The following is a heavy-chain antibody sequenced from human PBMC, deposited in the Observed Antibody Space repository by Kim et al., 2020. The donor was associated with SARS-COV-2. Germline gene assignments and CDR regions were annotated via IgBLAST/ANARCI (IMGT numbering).Heavy chain of an antibody. V-gene: IGHV3-7*03. J-gene: IGHJ4*02. D-gene: IGHD3-9*01. CDR1: GFTFSSYW. CDR3: ARDWFAPVSLLRYFDWARRAFDY. CDR2: IKQDGSEK. Sequence: GGSLRLSCAASGFTFSSYWMSWVRQAPGKGLEWVANIKQDGSEKYYVDSVKGRFTISRDNAKNSLYLQMNSLRAEDTAVYYCARDWFAPVSLLRYFDWARRAFDYWGQGTLVTVSS.